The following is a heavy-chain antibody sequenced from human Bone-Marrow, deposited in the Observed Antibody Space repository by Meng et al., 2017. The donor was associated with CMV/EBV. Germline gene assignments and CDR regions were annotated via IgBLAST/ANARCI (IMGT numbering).Heavy chain of an antibody. CDR3: ARRSWVNSGWYVDY. V-gene: IGHV4-34*01. Sequence: SETLSLTCAVCGGTFSGYYWNWIRQPAGKGLEWIGEINESGNTNYNPSLKSRVTTSVDTSKNQFSLRLTSVTAADTAVYFCARRSWVNSGWYVDYWGQGTLVTVSS. CDR2: INESGNT. D-gene: IGHD6-19*01. CDR1: GGTFSGYY. J-gene: IGHJ4*02.